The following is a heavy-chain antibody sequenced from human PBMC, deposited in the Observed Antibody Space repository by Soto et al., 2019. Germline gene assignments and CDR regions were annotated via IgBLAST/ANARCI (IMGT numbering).Heavy chain of an antibody. CDR3: AGPLWFGEFGDYYYYYGMDV. Sequence: ASVKVSCKASGYIFTNYYMHWVRQAPGQGLEWMGTINAGGGYTTYAQRFQGRVTMTRDTSASTVYMELSSLRSEDTAVYYCAGPLWFGEFGDYYYYYGMDVWGQGTTVTVSS. J-gene: IGHJ6*02. CDR2: INAGGGYT. D-gene: IGHD3-10*01. CDR1: GYIFTNYY. V-gene: IGHV1-46*01.